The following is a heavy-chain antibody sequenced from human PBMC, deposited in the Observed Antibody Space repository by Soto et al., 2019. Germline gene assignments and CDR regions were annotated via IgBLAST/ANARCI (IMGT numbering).Heavy chain of an antibody. CDR2: IWYDGSNK. Sequence: QVQVVESGGGVVQPGRSLRLSCAASGFTFSSYGMHWVRQAPGKGLEWVAVIWYDGSNKYYADSVKGRFTISRDNSKNTLYLQMNSLRAEDTAVYYCARYTYYYAFDIWGQGTMVTVSS. D-gene: IGHD3-10*01. V-gene: IGHV3-33*01. CDR3: ARYTYYYAFDI. CDR1: GFTFSSYG. J-gene: IGHJ3*02.